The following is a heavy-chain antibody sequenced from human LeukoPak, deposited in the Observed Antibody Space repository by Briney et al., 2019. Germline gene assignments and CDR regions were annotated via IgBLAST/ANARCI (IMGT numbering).Heavy chain of an antibody. CDR2: IYPGDSDT. D-gene: IGHD1-26*01. J-gene: IGHJ3*02. V-gene: IGHV5-51*01. CDR1: GYSFTSYW. CDR3: ARHAGANNDAFDI. Sequence: GESLKISCKGSGYSFTSYWIGWVRQMPGKGLEWMGIIYPGDSDTRYSPSFQGQVTISADKSISTAYLQWSSLKASDAAMYYCARHAGANNDAFDIWGQGTMVTVSS.